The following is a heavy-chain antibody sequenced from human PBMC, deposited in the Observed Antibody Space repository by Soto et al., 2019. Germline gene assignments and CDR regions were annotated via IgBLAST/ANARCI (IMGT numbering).Heavy chain of an antibody. D-gene: IGHD3-3*01. CDR2: IYYSGST. CDR1: GGSISSYY. J-gene: IGHJ5*02. V-gene: IGHV4-59*01. CDR3: ARLRFLAGWWFDP. Sequence: SETLSLTCTVSGGSISSYYWSWIRQPPGKGLEWIGYIYYSGSTNYNPSLKSRVTISVDTSKSQFSLKLSSVTAADTAVYYCARLRFLAGWWFDPWGQGTLVTVSS.